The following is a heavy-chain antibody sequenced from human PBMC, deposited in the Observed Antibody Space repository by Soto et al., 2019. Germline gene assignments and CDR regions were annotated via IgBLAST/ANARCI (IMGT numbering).Heavy chain of an antibody. Sequence: QVQLVQSGAEVKKPGASVKVSCKASGYTFTSYGISWVRQAPGQGLEWMGWISAYNGNTNYAQKLQGRVTMTTDTYTSTAYMELRSLRSDDTAVYYCARHIVVVPAATPYYYYGMAVCGQGTTVTVSS. CDR3: ARHIVVVPAATPYYYYGMAV. D-gene: IGHD2-2*01. V-gene: IGHV1-18*04. J-gene: IGHJ6*02. CDR1: GYTFTSYG. CDR2: ISAYNGNT.